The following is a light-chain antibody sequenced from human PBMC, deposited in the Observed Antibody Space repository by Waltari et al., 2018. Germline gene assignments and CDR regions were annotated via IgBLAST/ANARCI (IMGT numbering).Light chain of an antibody. CDR2: KAS. CDR3: QQSYGIPWT. CDR1: QSISTW. V-gene: IGKV1-5*03. J-gene: IGKJ1*01. Sequence: DIQMTQSPSTLSASVGDRVTITCRASQSISTWLAWYQQKPGKAPNLLIYKASSLESGVPSRFSGSGSGTEFTLTISSLQPDDFATFYCQQSYGIPWTFGEGTKVEIK.